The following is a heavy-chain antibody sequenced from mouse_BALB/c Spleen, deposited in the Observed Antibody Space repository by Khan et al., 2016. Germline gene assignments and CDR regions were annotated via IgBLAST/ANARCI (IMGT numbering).Heavy chain of an antibody. CDR3: ARYYYGSSYFDY. D-gene: IGHD1-1*01. CDR2: ISYSGSP. Sequence: EVQLQESGPGLVKPSQSLSLTCTVTGYSITSDYAWNWIRQFPGNKLEWMGYISYSGSPSYNPSLKSRISITRDTSTNPLFLQLNSVTTEDTATYYCARYYYGSSYFDYWGQGTTLTVSS. CDR1: GYSITSDYA. V-gene: IGHV3-2*02. J-gene: IGHJ2*01.